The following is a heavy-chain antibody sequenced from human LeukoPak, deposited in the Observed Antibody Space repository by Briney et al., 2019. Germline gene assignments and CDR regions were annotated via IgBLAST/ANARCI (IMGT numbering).Heavy chain of an antibody. J-gene: IGHJ6*04. CDR2: ISSSSSYI. V-gene: IGHV3-21*01. CDR3: ARDFGSGGPSSGMDV. Sequence: PGGSLRLSCAASGFTFSSYWMSWVRQAPGKGLEWVSSISSSSSYIYYADSVKGRFTISRDNAKNSLYLQMNSLRAEDTAVYYCARDFGSGGPSSGMDVWGKGTTVTVSS. D-gene: IGHD2-15*01. CDR1: GFTFSSYW.